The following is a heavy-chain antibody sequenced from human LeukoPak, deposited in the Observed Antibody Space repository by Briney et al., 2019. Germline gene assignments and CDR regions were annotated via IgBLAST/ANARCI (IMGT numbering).Heavy chain of an antibody. CDR2: ISTYNGNT. CDR3: ARQLSYDFWSGNYKVEAFDI. V-gene: IGHV1-18*01. Sequence: ASVKVSCKASGYTFTSYGINWVRQAPGQGLEWLGWISTYNGNTHSAQKLQGRVTMTADTSTSTVYMELRSLRSDDTAVYYCARQLSYDFWSGNYKVEAFDIWGPGTMVTVST. J-gene: IGHJ3*02. CDR1: GYTFTSYG. D-gene: IGHD3-3*01.